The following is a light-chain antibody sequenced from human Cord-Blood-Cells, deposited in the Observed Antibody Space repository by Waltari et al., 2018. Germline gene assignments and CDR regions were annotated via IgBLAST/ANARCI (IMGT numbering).Light chain of an antibody. CDR3: SSYTSSSTPWV. CDR1: SSDVGGYNY. V-gene: IGLV2-14*01. CDR2: DVS. J-gene: IGLJ3*02. Sequence: QSALTQPAPVSGSPGQSITISCPGTSSDVGGYNYVPWYQQHPGKAPKLMIYDVSNRPSGVSNRFSGSKSGNTASLTISGLQAEDEADYYCSSYTSSSTPWVFGGGTKLTVL.